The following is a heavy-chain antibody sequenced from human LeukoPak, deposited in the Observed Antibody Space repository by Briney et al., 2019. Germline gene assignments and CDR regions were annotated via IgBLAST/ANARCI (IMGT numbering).Heavy chain of an antibody. D-gene: IGHD3-22*01. CDR1: GYTFTGYY. J-gene: IGHJ4*02. Sequence: ASVKVSCKASGYTFTGYYMHWVRQAPGQGLEWMGWINPNSGGTNYAQKFQGRVTMTTDTSTSTAYMELRSLRFDDTAVYYCARGFAHYDSSNYDYWGQGTLVTVSS. CDR3: ARGFAHYDSSNYDY. CDR2: INPNSGGT. V-gene: IGHV1-2*02.